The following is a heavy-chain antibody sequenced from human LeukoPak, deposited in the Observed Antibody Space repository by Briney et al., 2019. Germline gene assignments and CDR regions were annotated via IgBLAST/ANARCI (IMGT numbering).Heavy chain of an antibody. V-gene: IGHV1-8*03. CDR2: MNPNSGNT. J-gene: IGHJ3*01. CDR3: ARDFGDGLHGAFDV. Sequence: ASVKVSCKASGYTFSSYDINWVRQATGQGLEWMGWMNPNSGNTGYTQKFQGRVTITRNTFISTAYMELSSLTSEDTAVYYCARDFGDGLHGAFDVWGQGTMVTVSS. D-gene: IGHD3-3*01. CDR1: GYTFSSYD.